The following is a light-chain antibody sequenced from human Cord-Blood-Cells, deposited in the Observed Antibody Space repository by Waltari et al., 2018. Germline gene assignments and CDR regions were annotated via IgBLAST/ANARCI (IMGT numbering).Light chain of an antibody. J-gene: IGKJ3*01. CDR3: QQYDNLPFT. V-gene: IGKV1-33*01. Sequence: DIQLTQSPSSLSASVRVSVPMTCQASQDISNYLNWYQQKPGKAPQLLIYDASNLETGVPSRFSGSGSGTDFTFTSSSLQPEDIATYYCQQYDNLPFTFGPGTKVDIK. CDR1: QDISNY. CDR2: DAS.